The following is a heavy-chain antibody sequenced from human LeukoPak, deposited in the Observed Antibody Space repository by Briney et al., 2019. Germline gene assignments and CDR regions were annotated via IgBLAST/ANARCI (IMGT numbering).Heavy chain of an antibody. Sequence: SETLSLTCTVSGGSISSYYWSWIRQPPGKGLEWIGYIYYSGSTNYNPSLKSRVTISVDTSKNQFSLKLSSVTAADTAVYYCARVGYSSSPGGENAFDIWGQGTMVTVSS. CDR1: GGSISSYY. D-gene: IGHD6-6*01. J-gene: IGHJ3*02. CDR2: IYYSGST. CDR3: ARVGYSSSPGGENAFDI. V-gene: IGHV4-59*01.